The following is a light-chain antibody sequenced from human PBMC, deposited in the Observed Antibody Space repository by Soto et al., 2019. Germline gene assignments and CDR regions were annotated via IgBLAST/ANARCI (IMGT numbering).Light chain of an antibody. J-gene: IGLJ1*01. CDR1: SSDVGGYKY. Sequence: QSALTQPASVSGSPGQSITISCTGSSSDVGGYKYVSWYQQHPGKVPKLIIYDVTDRPSGVSERFSGSKSGNTASLTISGLQAEDEADYYCYSVTRSRTRVFGSGTKLTVL. CDR2: DVT. CDR3: YSVTRSRTRV. V-gene: IGLV2-14*03.